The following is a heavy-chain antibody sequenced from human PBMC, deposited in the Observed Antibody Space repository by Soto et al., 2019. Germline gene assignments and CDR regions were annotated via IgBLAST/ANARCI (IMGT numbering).Heavy chain of an antibody. Sequence: PSETLSLTCTVSGGSISSGDYYGSWVRQPPGKGLEWIGNIHYNGNTKYNPSLKSRVSMSVDTSKNQFSLRLISVTAADTAKYFCAREGNLGRWLQPLDFWGQGTLVTVSS. V-gene: IGHV4-61*08. CDR1: GGSISSGDYY. CDR3: AREGNLGRWLQPLDF. CDR2: IHYNGNT. J-gene: IGHJ4*02. D-gene: IGHD5-12*01.